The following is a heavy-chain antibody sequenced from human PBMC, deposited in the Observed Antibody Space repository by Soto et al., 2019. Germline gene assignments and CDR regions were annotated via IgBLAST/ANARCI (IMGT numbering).Heavy chain of an antibody. CDR2: ISKDGTST. Sequence: QVQLVESGGGVVQPGRSLRLSCAASGFTFRTYGIHWVRQAPGKGLEWVALISKDGTSTYYADSVRGRFTTSRDNSQNKVMLKMNSLRPEDTAIYFCARGTDYADIGNAENFNPWGQGTLVSV. CDR1: GFTFRTYG. J-gene: IGHJ1*01. D-gene: IGHD4-17*01. V-gene: IGHV3-30*03. CDR3: ARGTDYADIGNAENFNP.